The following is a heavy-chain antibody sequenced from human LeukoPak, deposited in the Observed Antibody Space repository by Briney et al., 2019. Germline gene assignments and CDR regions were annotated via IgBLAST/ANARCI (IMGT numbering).Heavy chain of an antibody. J-gene: IGHJ4*02. CDR2: IYSGGST. CDR1: GFTFSSYA. D-gene: IGHD3-22*01. Sequence: PGGSLRLSCAASGFTFSSYAMSWVRQAPGKGLEWVSVIYSGGSTYYADSVKGRFTISRDNSKNTLYLQMNSLRAEDTAVYYCARVHYYDSSNYWGQGTLVTVSS. V-gene: IGHV3-66*01. CDR3: ARVHYYDSSNY.